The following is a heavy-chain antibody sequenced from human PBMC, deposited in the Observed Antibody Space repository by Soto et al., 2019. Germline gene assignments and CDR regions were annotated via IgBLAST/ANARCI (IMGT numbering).Heavy chain of an antibody. V-gene: IGHV4-34*01. CDR3: ASPGFSFGDDCYSLRLFEV. CDR2: INHSGST. J-gene: IGHJ3*01. D-gene: IGHD2-21*01. Sequence: QVQLQQWGAGLLKPSETLSLTCGVYGGSFSGYYWNWIRQSPGKGLEWIGDINHSGSTNYNPSLKSRVTFSVDASKSQFSLRSNSLTAAPTAVYYGASPGFSFGDDCYSLRLFEVWGQGTMVSVSS. CDR1: GGSFSGYY.